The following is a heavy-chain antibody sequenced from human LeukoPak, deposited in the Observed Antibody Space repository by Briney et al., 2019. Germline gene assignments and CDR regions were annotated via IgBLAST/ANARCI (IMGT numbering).Heavy chain of an antibody. CDR3: AKYPPGYCSGGSCWYGGFDY. D-gene: IGHD2-15*01. J-gene: IGHJ4*02. CDR2: ISGSGGST. V-gene: IGHV3-23*01. Sequence: GGSLRLSCAASGFTFSSYAMSWVRQAPGKGLEWVSAISGSGGSTYYADSVKGRFTISRDNSKNTLYLQMNSLRAEDTAVYYCAKYPPGYCSGGSCWYGGFDYWGQGTLVTVSS. CDR1: GFTFSSYA.